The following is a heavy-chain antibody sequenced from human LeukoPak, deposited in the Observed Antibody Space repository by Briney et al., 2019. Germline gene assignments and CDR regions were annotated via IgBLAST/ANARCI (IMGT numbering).Heavy chain of an antibody. CDR1: GFTFSSYA. Sequence: GGSLRLSCAASGFTFSSYAMSWVRQAPGKGLEWVSPISADGRSTYYADSVQGRFTISRDNSKNTLYLQMNSLSAEDTAVYYCAKEHILTGYSDYWGQGTLVTVSS. CDR2: ISADGRST. D-gene: IGHD3-9*01. V-gene: IGHV3-23*01. J-gene: IGHJ4*02. CDR3: AKEHILTGYSDY.